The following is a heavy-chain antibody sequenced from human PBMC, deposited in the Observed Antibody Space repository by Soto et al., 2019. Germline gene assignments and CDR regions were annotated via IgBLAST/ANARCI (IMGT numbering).Heavy chain of an antibody. J-gene: IGHJ4*02. Sequence: ASVKVSCKPSGYIFTSYGFSWLRQAPGQGPEWMGWISTWNDDKRDTQRFRDRVTMTTDTSTSTAYMELRSLRFDDTAVYYCARLNSDYAVDFWGQGTLVTVSS. CDR1: GYIFTSYG. CDR3: ARLNSDYAVDF. D-gene: IGHD5-12*01. V-gene: IGHV1-18*04. CDR2: ISTWNDDK.